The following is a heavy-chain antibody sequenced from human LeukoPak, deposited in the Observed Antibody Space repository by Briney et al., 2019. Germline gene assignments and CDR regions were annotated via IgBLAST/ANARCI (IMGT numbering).Heavy chain of an antibody. Sequence: GVSLRLSCAASGFTFSSYAMSWVRQAPGKGLEWVSAISGSGGSTYYADSVKGRFTISRDNSKNTLYLQMNSLRAGDTAVYYCAKGRDYYGSGTYDYWGQGTLVTVSS. CDR3: AKGRDYYGSGTYDY. V-gene: IGHV3-23*01. D-gene: IGHD3-10*01. CDR1: GFTFSSYA. J-gene: IGHJ4*02. CDR2: ISGSGGST.